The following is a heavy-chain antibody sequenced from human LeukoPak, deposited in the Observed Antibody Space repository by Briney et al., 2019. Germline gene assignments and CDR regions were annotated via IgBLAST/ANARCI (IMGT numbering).Heavy chain of an antibody. D-gene: IGHD3-22*01. CDR2: IYYSGST. Sequence: PSETLSLTCTVSGGSISSYYWSWIRQPPGKGLEWIGYIYYSGSTNYNPSLKSRVNISVDTSKNQFSLKVSSVTAADTAVYYCARVFHDSSGYPLDYWGQGTLVTVSS. J-gene: IGHJ4*02. CDR3: ARVFHDSSGYPLDY. CDR1: GGSISSYY. V-gene: IGHV4-59*01.